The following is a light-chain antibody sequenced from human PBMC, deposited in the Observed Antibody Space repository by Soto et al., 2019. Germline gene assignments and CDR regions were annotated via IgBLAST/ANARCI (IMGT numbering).Light chain of an antibody. CDR1: QSLVHSDGNTY. J-gene: IGKJ4*01. CDR2: KVS. Sequence: DVVMTQSPLSLSVTLGQSASISCRSSQSLVHSDGNTYLHWYQQRPGQSPRRLIYKVSNRDSGVPDRFSGSGSGTDFTLKISRMEAEDVGVYSCVQGTHWPFTFGGGIKVEIK. V-gene: IGKV2-30*02. CDR3: VQGTHWPFT.